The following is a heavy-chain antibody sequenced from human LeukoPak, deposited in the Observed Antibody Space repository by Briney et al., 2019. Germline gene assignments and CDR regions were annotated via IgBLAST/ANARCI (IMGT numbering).Heavy chain of an antibody. J-gene: IGHJ3*02. Sequence: SETLSLTCAVYGGSFSGYYWSWIRQPPGKGLEWIGTIYHSGSTYYNPSLKSRVTISVDTSKNQFSLKLGSVTAADTAVYYCARHSQWSQWGVIPWAFDIWGPGTMVTVSS. CDR2: IYHSGST. V-gene: IGHV4-34*01. CDR1: GGSFSGYY. CDR3: ARHSQWSQWGVIPWAFDI. D-gene: IGHD3-16*02.